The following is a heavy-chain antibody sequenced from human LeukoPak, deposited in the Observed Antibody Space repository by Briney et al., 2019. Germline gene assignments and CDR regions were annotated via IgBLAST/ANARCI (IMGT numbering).Heavy chain of an antibody. CDR2: IYYSGST. D-gene: IGHD5-12*01. Sequence: SETLSLTCTVSGGSISSSNYYWGWIRQPPGKGLEWIGNIYYSGSTYYNPSLRGRVTISVDTSKNQFSLKLRSVTAADTAMYYCSRYSTSDGCFDPWGQGTLVTVSS. CDR3: SRYSTSDGCFDP. J-gene: IGHJ5*02. CDR1: GGSISSSNYY. V-gene: IGHV4-39*07.